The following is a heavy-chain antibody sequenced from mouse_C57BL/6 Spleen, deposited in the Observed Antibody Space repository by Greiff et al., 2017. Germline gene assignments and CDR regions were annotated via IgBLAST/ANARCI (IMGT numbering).Heavy chain of an antibody. V-gene: IGHV1-81*01. CDR2: IYPRSGNT. D-gene: IGHD1-1*01. J-gene: IGHJ2*01. CDR1: GYTFTSYG. Sequence: QVQLQQSGAELARPGASVKLSCKASGYTFTSYGIRWVKQRTGQGLEWIGEIYPRSGNTYYNEKFKGKATLTADKSSSTAYMELRSLTSEDSAVXFCARPYYYGSSYGFFDYWGQGTTLTVSS. CDR3: ARPYYYGSSYGFFDY.